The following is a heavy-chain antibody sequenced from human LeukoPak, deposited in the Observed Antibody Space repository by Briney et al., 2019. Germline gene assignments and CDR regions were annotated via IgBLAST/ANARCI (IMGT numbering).Heavy chain of an antibody. CDR3: AKDRNDYNNYIDY. Sequence: GGSLRLSCAASGFTFSSYAMHWVRQAPGKGLEWVAVISYDGSNKYYADSVKGRFTISRDNSKNTLYLQMNSLRAEDTAIYYCAKDRNDYNNYIDYWGQGTLVTVSS. V-gene: IGHV3-30-3*01. CDR1: GFTFSSYA. CDR2: ISYDGSNK. J-gene: IGHJ4*02. D-gene: IGHD4-11*01.